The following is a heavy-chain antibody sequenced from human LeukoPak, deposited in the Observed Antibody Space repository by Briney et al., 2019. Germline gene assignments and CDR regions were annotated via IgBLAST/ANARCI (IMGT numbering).Heavy chain of an antibody. CDR2: ISGLGDNT. J-gene: IGHJ4*02. CDR3: AKVPYGSGTRGGFDY. D-gene: IGHD3-10*01. V-gene: IGHV3-23*01. CDR1: GFTFSSSG. Sequence: GGSLRLSCAASGFTFSSSGMNWVRQAPGKGLEWVSAISGLGDNTYYADSVKGRFTISRDNSKNTLYLQMNSLRAEDTAVYYCAKVPYGSGTRGGFDYWGQGTLVTVSS.